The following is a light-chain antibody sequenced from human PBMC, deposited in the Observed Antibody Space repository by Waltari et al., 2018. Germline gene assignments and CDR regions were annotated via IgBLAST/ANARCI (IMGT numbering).Light chain of an antibody. V-gene: IGKV1-33*01. Sequence: DIQMTQPPSSLSASVGDRATITCQASQDIDIFVNWYQQKSGKAPKLLIYDASNLQPGVPSRFSGSKSGTDFVFTITSLQPEDIATYYCQQYDDLPLTFGGGTKVEIQ. CDR3: QQYDDLPLT. CDR1: QDIDIF. J-gene: IGKJ4*01. CDR2: DAS.